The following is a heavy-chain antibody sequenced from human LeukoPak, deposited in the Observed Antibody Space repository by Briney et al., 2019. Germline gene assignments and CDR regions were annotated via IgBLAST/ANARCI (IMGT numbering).Heavy chain of an antibody. Sequence: SGTLSLTCAVSGDSISSRNWWSWVRQPPGKGLEWIGEIHHSGSTNYNPSLKSRVTISVDKSKNQFSLKLSSVSAADTAVYYCAGYATTVTTNDYWGQGTLVTVSS. CDR2: IHHSGST. J-gene: IGHJ4*02. CDR1: GDSISSRNW. V-gene: IGHV4-4*02. D-gene: IGHD4-17*01. CDR3: AGYATTVTTNDY.